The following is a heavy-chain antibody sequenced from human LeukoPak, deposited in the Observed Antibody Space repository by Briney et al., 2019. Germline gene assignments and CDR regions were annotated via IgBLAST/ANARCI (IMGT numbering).Heavy chain of an antibody. D-gene: IGHD3-22*01. CDR2: IKQDGSEK. V-gene: IGHV3-7*01. CDR3: ARRRSRGYKDDAFDI. CDR1: GFTFSSVW. Sequence: PGGSLRLSFAASGFTFSSVWMNWVGRAPGKGRKGLANIKQDGSEKYYVDSVKGRFTISRDNAKNSLYLQMNSLRAEDTAVYYCARRRSRGYKDDAFDIWGQGTIVTVSS. J-gene: IGHJ3*02.